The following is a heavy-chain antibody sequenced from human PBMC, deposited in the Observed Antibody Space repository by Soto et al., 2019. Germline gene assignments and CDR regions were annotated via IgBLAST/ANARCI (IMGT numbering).Heavy chain of an antibody. CDR1: GFTFSSYS. CDR3: SHGYYQYFNS. J-gene: IGHJ4*02. CDR2: ISSSSSTI. V-gene: IGHV3-48*01. Sequence: GGSLRLSCAASGFTFSSYSMNWVRQAPGKGLEWVSYISSSSSTIYYADSVKGRFTISRDNAKNSLYLQMNSLKIEDTAVYYCSHGYYQYFNSWGQGTLVTVSS. D-gene: IGHD5-18*01.